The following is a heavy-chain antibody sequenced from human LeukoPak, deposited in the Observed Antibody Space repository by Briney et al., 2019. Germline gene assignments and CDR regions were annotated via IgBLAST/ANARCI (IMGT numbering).Heavy chain of an antibody. Sequence: PGGSLRLSCAGSAFTFSSHTINWVRQAPGRGLEWVSCIGFSTTYILYADSVKGRFTVTRDNAKGSVSLQMNSLRAEDTAVYYCARDINSVAFDMWGQGTVVTVSS. CDR1: AFTFSSHT. V-gene: IGHV3-21*01. J-gene: IGHJ3*02. D-gene: IGHD1-1*01. CDR2: IGFSTTYI. CDR3: ARDINSVAFDM.